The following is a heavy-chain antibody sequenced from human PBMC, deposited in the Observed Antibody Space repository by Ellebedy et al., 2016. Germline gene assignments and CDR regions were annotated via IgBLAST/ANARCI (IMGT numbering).Heavy chain of an antibody. J-gene: IGHJ4*02. CDR3: ARDLWEAVAGLDY. CDR2: IKQDGSEK. D-gene: IGHD6-19*01. CDR1: GFTFSSYW. V-gene: IGHV3-7*01. Sequence: GGSLRLSCAASGFTFSSYWMSWVRQAPGKGLEWVANIKQDGSEKYYVDSVKGRFTISRDNAKNSLYLQMNSLRAEDTAVYYCARDLWEAVAGLDYWGQGTLVTVSS.